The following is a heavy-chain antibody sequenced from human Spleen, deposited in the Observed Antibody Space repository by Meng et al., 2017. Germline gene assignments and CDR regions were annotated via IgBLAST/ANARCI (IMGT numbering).Heavy chain of an antibody. CDR3: ARGPTTMAHDFDY. V-gene: IGHV4-34*01. CDR1: GGSFSDYY. J-gene: IGHJ4*02. Sequence: QLGSRRLKPTDTLSLTCVVSGGSFSDYYWSWIRQPPGKWLEWIGEINHSGSTNYNPSLESRATISVDTSQNNLSLKLSSVTAADSAVYYCARGPTTMAHDFDYWGQGTLVTVSS. D-gene: IGHD4-11*01. CDR2: INHSGST.